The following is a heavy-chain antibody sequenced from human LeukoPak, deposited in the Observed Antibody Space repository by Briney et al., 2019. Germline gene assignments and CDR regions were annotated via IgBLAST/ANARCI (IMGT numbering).Heavy chain of an antibody. Sequence: NPSETLSLTCAVYGGSFSGYYWSWIRQPPGKGLEWIGEINHSGSTNYNPSLKSRVTISVDTSKNQFSLKLSSVTAADTAVYYCARGRGWLLRIFDYWGQGTLVTVSS. CDR2: INHSGST. V-gene: IGHV4-34*01. D-gene: IGHD5-24*01. J-gene: IGHJ4*02. CDR1: GGSFSGYY. CDR3: ARGRGWLLRIFDY.